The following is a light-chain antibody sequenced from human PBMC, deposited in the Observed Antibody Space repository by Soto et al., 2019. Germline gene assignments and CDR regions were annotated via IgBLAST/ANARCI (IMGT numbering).Light chain of an antibody. V-gene: IGLV4-60*02. CDR3: EPWDRNILV. Sequence: QAVVTQSSSASASLGSSVKLTCTLSSGHSNYIIAWHQQHPGKAPRYLMKLETSGSYNKGSGVPDRFSGSRSGADRYLSISTLHFEHEADYYCEPWDRNILVFGGGTKLTVL. CDR1: SGHSNYI. J-gene: IGLJ2*01. CDR2: LETSGSY.